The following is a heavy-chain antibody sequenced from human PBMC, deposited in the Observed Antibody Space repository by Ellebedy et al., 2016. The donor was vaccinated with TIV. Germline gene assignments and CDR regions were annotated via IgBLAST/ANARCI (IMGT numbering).Heavy chain of an antibody. Sequence: GESLKISCAASGFTFSNYTLTWVRQAPGRGLEWVSTITGSGNNTYFVDSVKGRFTISRDNSKNTLYLQMNSLRAEDTAVYYCARRPNYYGMDVWGQGTTVTVSS. CDR1: GFTFSNYT. CDR2: ITGSGNNT. V-gene: IGHV3-23*01. J-gene: IGHJ6*02. D-gene: IGHD6-6*01. CDR3: ARRPNYYGMDV.